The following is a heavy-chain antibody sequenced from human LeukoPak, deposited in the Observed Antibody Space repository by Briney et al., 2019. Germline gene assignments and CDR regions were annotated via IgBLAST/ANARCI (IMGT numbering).Heavy chain of an antibody. Sequence: SETLSLTCTVSGGSISSYYWSWIRQPPGKGLEWIGYIYYSGSTNYNPSLKSRVTISVDTSKNQFSLKLSSVTAADTAVYYCATTSITMVRGVIENWFDPWGQGTLVTVSS. CDR1: GGSISSYY. CDR3: ATTSITMVRGVIENWFDP. D-gene: IGHD3-10*01. V-gene: IGHV4-59*01. J-gene: IGHJ5*02. CDR2: IYYSGST.